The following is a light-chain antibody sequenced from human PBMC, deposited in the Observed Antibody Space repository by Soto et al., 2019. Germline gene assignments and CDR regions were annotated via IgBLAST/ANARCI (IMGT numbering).Light chain of an antibody. Sequence: EIVLTQSPGTLSLSPGERATLSCRASQSVSSTYLAWYQHKPGQAPRLLIYGASSRATGIPDRFSGSGSGTDFTLTISRLEPEDSAVYYCQLSGSWTFGQGTKVDI. CDR2: GAS. V-gene: IGKV3-20*01. CDR3: QLSGSWT. J-gene: IGKJ1*01. CDR1: QSVSSTY.